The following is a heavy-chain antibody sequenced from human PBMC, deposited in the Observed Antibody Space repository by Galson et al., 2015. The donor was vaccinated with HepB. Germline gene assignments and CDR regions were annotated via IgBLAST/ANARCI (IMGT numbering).Heavy chain of an antibody. CDR3: ARGGTYYDFWSGYASD. CDR2: INPNSGGT. V-gene: IGHV1-2*02. CDR1: GYTFTGYY. D-gene: IGHD3-3*01. J-gene: IGHJ4*02. Sequence: SVKVSCKASGYTFTGYYMHWVRQAPGQGLEWMGWINPNSGGTNYAQKFQGRVTMTRDTSISTAYMELSRLRSYDTAVYYCARGGTYYDFWSGYASDWGQGTLVTVSS.